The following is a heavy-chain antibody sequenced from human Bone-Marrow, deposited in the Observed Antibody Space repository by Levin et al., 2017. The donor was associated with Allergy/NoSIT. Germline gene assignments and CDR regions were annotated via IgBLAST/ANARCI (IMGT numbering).Heavy chain of an antibody. CDR2: ISYDANNE. Sequence: PGGSLRLSCTASGFAFSVYSMHWVRQAPGKGLEWVAIISYDANNEYYADSVKGRFTLSRDNSRNTLYLQMNSLRPEDTALYYCARPTQDYGEYNDAFDIWGRGTMVTVSS. CDR3: ARPTQDYGEYNDAFDI. V-gene: IGHV3-30-3*01. J-gene: IGHJ3*02. D-gene: IGHD4-17*01. CDR1: GFAFSVYS.